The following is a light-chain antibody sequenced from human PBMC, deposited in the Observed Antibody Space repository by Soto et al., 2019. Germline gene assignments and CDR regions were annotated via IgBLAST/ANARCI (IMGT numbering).Light chain of an antibody. CDR1: SSDVGGYNY. CDR2: DVS. CDR3: SSYTSSSTLFV. J-gene: IGLJ1*01. Sequence: LTQPASVSGSSGQSITISCTGTSSDVGGYNYVSWYQQHPGKAPKLMIYDVSNRPSGVSNRFSGSKSGNTASLTISGLQAEDEADYYCSSYTSSSTLFVFGTGTKVTVL. V-gene: IGLV2-14*01.